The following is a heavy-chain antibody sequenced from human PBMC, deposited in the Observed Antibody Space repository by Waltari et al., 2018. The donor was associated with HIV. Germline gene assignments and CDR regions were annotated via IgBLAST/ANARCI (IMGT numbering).Heavy chain of an antibody. J-gene: IGHJ2*01. V-gene: IGHV4-39*01. CDR1: GGSVSSSSYF. CDR3: ARHALRVGAAYWNFDL. CDR2: IYYTGRA. D-gene: IGHD1-26*01. Sequence: QLQLQESGPGLVKPSETLSLTCTVSGGSVSSSSYFWGWIRQPPGKGLEWVGRIYYTGRAYYNPSLKSRVTISVDTSKNQFSLKVTSVTAADTAVYYCARHALRVGAAYWNFDLWGRSTLVTVSS.